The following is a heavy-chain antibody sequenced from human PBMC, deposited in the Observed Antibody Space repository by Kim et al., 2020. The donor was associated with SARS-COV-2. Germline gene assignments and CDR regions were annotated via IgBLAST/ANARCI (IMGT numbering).Heavy chain of an antibody. J-gene: IGHJ3*02. D-gene: IGHD4-17*01. CDR3: ARGPLNHGDYVDYDAFDI. Sequence: ASVKVSCKASGYTFTSYAMNWVRQAPGQGLEWMGWINTNTGNPTYAQGFTGRFVFSLDTSVSTAYLQISSLKAEDTAVYYCARGPLNHGDYVDYDAFDIWGQGTMVTVSS. CDR2: INTNTGNP. CDR1: GYTFTSYA. V-gene: IGHV7-4-1*02.